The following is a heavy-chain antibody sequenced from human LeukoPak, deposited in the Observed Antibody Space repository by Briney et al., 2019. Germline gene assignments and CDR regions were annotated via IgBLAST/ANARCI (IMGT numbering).Heavy chain of an antibody. D-gene: IGHD3-22*01. V-gene: IGHV3-69-1*01. CDR3: AKVPYYYDSSDHYRRHEAFYLDN. CDR2: ITSGRSV. Sequence: LSLTCTVSGGSISSGDYYWPWLRQARGKGLEWVSYITSGRSVYYAYSVKGRFTISRDNAKNSLYLQMNSLRPEDTAVYYCAKVPYYYDSSDHYRRHEAFYLDNWGQGTLVTVSS. CDR1: GGSISSGDYY. J-gene: IGHJ4*02.